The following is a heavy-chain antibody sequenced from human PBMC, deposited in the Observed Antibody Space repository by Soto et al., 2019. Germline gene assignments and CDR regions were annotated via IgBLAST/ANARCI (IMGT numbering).Heavy chain of an antibody. CDR1: GFTFSSYS. V-gene: IGHV3-48*02. CDR3: ARDGGWLLDY. D-gene: IGHD5-12*01. CDR2: ISSSSSTI. J-gene: IGHJ4*02. Sequence: EVQLVEAGGGLVQPGGSLRLSCAASGFTFSSYSMNWVRQAPGKGLEWVSYISSSSSTIYYADAVKGRFTISRDNAKNSLYLQMNGLSDEDTAVYYCARDGGWLLDYWGQGTLVTVSS.